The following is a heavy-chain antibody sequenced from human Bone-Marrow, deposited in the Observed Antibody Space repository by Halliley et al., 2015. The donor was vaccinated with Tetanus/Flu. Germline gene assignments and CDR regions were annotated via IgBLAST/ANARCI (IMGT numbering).Heavy chain of an antibody. V-gene: IGHV4-59*02. J-gene: IGHJ4*02. CDR3: AREPSPHNYFFDD. Sequence: TLSLTCAVSGGSVDEYYWSWIRQPPGKGLEWIGYVYYTGSTKYNPSLKSRLTISVDRSKNQFSLSLSSVTAADTAVYFCAREPSPHNYFFDDWGQGPLVTVSS. CDR1: GGSVDEYY. CDR2: VYYTGST.